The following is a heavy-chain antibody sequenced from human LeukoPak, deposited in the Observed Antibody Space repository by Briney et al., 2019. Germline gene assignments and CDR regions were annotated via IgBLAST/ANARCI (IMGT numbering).Heavy chain of an antibody. J-gene: IGHJ4*02. CDR3: AREFTSAYSGSSRGL. CDR2: IKQDGSAK. V-gene: IGHV3-7*01. CDR1: GFTYSSHW. D-gene: IGHD1-26*01. Sequence: GGSLRLSCAASGFTYSSHWMSWVRQAPGKGLEWVANIKQDGSAKYYVDSVKGRFTISRDNAKNSLYLQMNSLRVEDTAVYYCAREFTSAYSGSSRGLWGQGTLVTVSS.